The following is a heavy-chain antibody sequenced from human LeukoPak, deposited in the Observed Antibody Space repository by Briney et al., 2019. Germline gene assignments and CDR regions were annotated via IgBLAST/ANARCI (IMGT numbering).Heavy chain of an antibody. CDR2: LSGSGGST. Sequence: GGSLRFSCAASGFTFSSYAMSWVRQAPGKGLEWVSGLSGSGGSTDYADSVKGRFTISRDNSKNTLYLQMHSLRAEDTAFYYCAKAAYSSGYYNYFDYWGQGTLVTVSS. CDR3: AKAAYSSGYYNYFDY. V-gene: IGHV3-23*01. D-gene: IGHD3-22*01. J-gene: IGHJ4*02. CDR1: GFTFSSYA.